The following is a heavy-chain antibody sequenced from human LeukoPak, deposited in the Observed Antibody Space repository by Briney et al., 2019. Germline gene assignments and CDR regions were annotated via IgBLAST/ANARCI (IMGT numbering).Heavy chain of an antibody. J-gene: IGHJ6*03. CDR2: ISSTGGTT. CDR1: GFTFSSYG. Sequence: GGSLRLSCAASGFTFSSYGMHWVRQAPGKGLEWVSSISSTGGTTYYADSVKGRFTISRDNSKNTLYLQMNSLRAEDTAIYYCAKNGDRGAYCTGGTCYPYFYYYMDVWGKGTTVTI. CDR3: AKNGDRGAYCTGGTCYPYFYYYMDV. D-gene: IGHD2-15*01. V-gene: IGHV3-23*01.